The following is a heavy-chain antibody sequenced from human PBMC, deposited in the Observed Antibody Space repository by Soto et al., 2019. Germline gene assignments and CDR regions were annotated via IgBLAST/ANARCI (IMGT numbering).Heavy chain of an antibody. Sequence: QVQLQESGPGLVKPSETLTLTCTVSGGSVNNGNYYWSWIRQPPGKGLEGIGHIYYSGSTNYNPSLKSRVIISIDTSKKQFSLKLSSVTAADTAVYFCARDPGVGLSARWFDPWGQGALVTVSS. CDR3: ARDPGVGLSARWFDP. CDR2: IYYSGST. V-gene: IGHV4-61*01. D-gene: IGHD2-8*01. CDR1: GGSVNNGNYY. J-gene: IGHJ5*02.